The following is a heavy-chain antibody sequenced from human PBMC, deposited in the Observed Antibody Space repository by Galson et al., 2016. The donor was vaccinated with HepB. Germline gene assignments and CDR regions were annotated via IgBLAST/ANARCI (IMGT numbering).Heavy chain of an antibody. CDR3: ARDGAGITGTTDYFDY. V-gene: IGHV1-2*02. D-gene: IGHD1-7*01. CDR1: GYTFTGYY. Sequence: SVKVSCKASGYTFTGYYMHWVRQVPGQGLEWMGWINPNSGGTNYAQKFQGRVTMTRDTSISTAYMELSRLRSDDTAVYYCARDGAGITGTTDYFDYWGQGTLVTVSS. CDR2: INPNSGGT. J-gene: IGHJ4*02.